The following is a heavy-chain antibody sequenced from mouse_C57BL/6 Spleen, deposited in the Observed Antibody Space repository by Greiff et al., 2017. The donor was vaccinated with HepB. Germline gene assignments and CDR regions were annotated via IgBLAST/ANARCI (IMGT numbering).Heavy chain of an antibody. CDR1: GYTFTSYW. CDR2: IDPNSGGT. CDR3: ARRGDYGSREWYFDV. V-gene: IGHV1-72*01. Sequence: QVQLQQPGAELVKPGVSVKLSCKASGYTFTSYWMHWVKQRPGRGLEWIGRIDPNSGGTKYNEKFKSKATLTVDKPSSTAYMQLSSLTSEDSAVYYCARRGDYGSREWYFDVWGTGTTVTVSS. J-gene: IGHJ1*03. D-gene: IGHD1-1*01.